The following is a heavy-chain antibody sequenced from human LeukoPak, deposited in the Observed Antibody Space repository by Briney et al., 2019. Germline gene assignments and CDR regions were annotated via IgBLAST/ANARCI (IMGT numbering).Heavy chain of an antibody. J-gene: IGHJ5*02. D-gene: IGHD3-22*01. CDR2: INPNSGGT. V-gene: IGHV1-2*02. CDR1: GYTFTNYG. CDR3: ARVPYYDSSGYYYWFDP. Sequence: ASVKVSCKASGYTFTNYGFSWVRQAPGQGLEWMGWINPNSGGTNYAQKFQGRVTMTRDTSISTAYMELSRLRSDDTAVYYCARVPYYDSSGYYYWFDPWGQGTLVTVSS.